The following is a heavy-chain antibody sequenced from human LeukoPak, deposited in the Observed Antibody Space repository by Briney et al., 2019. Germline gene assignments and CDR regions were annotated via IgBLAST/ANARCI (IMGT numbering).Heavy chain of an antibody. CDR1: GYTITSYD. D-gene: IGHD6-13*01. J-gene: IGHJ4*02. CDR2: MNPNSGNT. V-gene: IGHV1-8*01. Sequence: VASVKVSCKASGYTITSYDINWVRQAAGQGLEWMGWMNPNSGNTGYAQKFQGRVTMTRNTSISTAYMELSSLRSEDTAVYYCARGNSNQVKGIAAANYWGQGTLVTVSS. CDR3: ARGNSNQVKGIAAANY.